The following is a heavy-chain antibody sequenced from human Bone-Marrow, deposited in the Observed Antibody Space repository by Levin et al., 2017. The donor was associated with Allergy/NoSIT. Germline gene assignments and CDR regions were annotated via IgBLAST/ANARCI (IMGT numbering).Heavy chain of an antibody. V-gene: IGHV1-69*06. CDR2: IIPLFGTP. J-gene: IGHJ4*02. CDR1: GDSFNNYA. CDR3: ASFPALHNLVGGREVPW. D-gene: IGHD3-3*02. Sequence: GASVKVSCKTSGDSFNNYAISWVRQAPGQRLEWMGAIIPLFGTPNYAPEFQTRVTITADKSANIAFMELSGLRSDDTAVYYCASFPALHNLVGGREVPWWGQGTPVTVSS.